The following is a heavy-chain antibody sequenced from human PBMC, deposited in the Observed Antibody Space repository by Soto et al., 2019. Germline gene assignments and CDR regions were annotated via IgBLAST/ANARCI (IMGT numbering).Heavy chain of an antibody. J-gene: IGHJ4*02. CDR3: AREYYDFWSGYSNKFFDY. CDR1: GFTFSSYW. CDR2: IKQDGSEK. V-gene: IGHV3-7*01. D-gene: IGHD3-3*01. Sequence: GGSLRLSCAASGFTFSSYWVSWVRQAPGKGLEWVANIKQDGSEKYYVDSVKGRFTISRDNAKNSLYLQMNSLRAEDTAVYYCAREYYDFWSGYSNKFFDYWGQGALVTVSS.